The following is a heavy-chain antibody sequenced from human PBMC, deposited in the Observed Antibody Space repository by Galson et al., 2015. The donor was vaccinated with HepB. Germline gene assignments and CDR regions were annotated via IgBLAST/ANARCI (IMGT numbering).Heavy chain of an antibody. J-gene: IGHJ4*02. D-gene: IGHD6-13*01. Sequence: QSGAEVKKPGESLRISCKGSGYNFSNYWIGWVRQMPGKGLEWMGIIYPDDSDTGYSPSFQGQVTISADKSINTAYLQWSSLKASDTAMYYCGRADASNISPAGYYPFDYWGQGTLVTVSS. CDR2: IYPDDSDT. CDR1: GYNFSNYW. V-gene: IGHV5-51*01. CDR3: GRADASNISPAGYYPFDY.